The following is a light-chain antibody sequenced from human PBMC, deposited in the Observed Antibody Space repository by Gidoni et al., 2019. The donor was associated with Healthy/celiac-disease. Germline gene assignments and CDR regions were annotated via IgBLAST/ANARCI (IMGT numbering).Light chain of an antibody. CDR1: SSNIGNNA. V-gene: IGLV1-36*01. CDR3: AAWDDSLNGPV. Sequence: QSVLTQPPSVSEAPRPRFTISCSGSSSNIGNNAVNWYQQLPGKATKLLIYYDDLLPSGVSDRFSGSKSGTSASLAISGLQSEDEADYYCAAWDDSLNGPVFGGGTKLTVL. J-gene: IGLJ3*02. CDR2: YDD.